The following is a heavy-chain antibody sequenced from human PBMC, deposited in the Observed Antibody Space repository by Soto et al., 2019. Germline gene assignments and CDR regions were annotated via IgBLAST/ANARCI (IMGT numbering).Heavy chain of an antibody. D-gene: IGHD3-3*01. J-gene: IGHJ3*02. CDR1: GYTLTELS. CDR2: FDPEDGET. Sequence: ASVKVSCKVSGYTLTELSMHWVRQAPGKGLEWMGGFDPEDGETIYTQKFQGRVTMTEDTSTDTAYMELSSLRSEDTAVYYCATALRFLEWLLWFAAFDIWGQGTMVTVSS. CDR3: ATALRFLEWLLWFAAFDI. V-gene: IGHV1-24*01.